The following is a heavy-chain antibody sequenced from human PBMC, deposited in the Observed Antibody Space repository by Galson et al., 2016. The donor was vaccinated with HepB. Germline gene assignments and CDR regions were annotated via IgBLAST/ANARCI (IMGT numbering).Heavy chain of an antibody. J-gene: IGHJ1*01. Sequence: SLRLSCAASGFSFSDYYMSWIRQAPGKGLEWVSYISSSGKTTYYADSVKGRFTISRDNAKNSLHLQLNSLRADDTAVYYCETGGQRYFEHWGQGTLVSVSS. CDR1: GFSFSDYY. CDR3: ETGGQRYFEH. D-gene: IGHD6-25*01. CDR2: ISSSGKTT. V-gene: IGHV3-11*01.